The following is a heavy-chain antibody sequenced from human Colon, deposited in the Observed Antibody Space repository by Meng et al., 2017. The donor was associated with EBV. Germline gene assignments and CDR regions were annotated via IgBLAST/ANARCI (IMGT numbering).Heavy chain of an antibody. Sequence: QVHLVQPVPGLVVPSASLPLPGAVSAGSISTSAWWSWVRQPPGKGLEWIGEIYRGGGTNYNPSFKSRVTISVDTSNNHFSLKLSYVTAADTAVYYCARVRVIPAAVGFDYWGQGTLVTVSS. V-gene: IGHV4-4*02. CDR2: IYRGGGT. CDR1: AGSISTSAW. J-gene: IGHJ4*02. CDR3: ARVRVIPAAVGFDY. D-gene: IGHD2-2*01.